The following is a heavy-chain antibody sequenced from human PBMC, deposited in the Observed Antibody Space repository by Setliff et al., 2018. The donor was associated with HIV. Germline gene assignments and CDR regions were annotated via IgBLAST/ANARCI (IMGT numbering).Heavy chain of an antibody. CDR2: IYTSGST. CDR1: DDSISSGSYF. D-gene: IGHD3-10*01. Sequence: PSETLSLTCTVSDDSISSGSYFWTWIRQPAGKGLEWIGRIYTSGSTNYNPSLKSRVTMSVDTSKNQFSLKLSSVTAADTAVYYCARDRWFGEPDAFDIWGQGTMVT. V-gene: IGHV4-61*02. J-gene: IGHJ3*02. CDR3: ARDRWFGEPDAFDI.